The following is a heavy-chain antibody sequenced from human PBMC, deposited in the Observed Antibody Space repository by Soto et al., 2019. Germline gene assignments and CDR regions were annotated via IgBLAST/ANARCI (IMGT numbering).Heavy chain of an antibody. D-gene: IGHD6-13*01. CDR2: ISGSGGST. V-gene: IGHV3-23*01. CDR3: AKDDPPLYSSSQDY. J-gene: IGHJ4*02. Sequence: PGGSLRLSCAASGFTFSSYAMSWVRQAPGKGLEWVSAISGSGGSTYYADSVKGRFTISRDNSKNTLYLQMNSLRAEDTAVYYWAKDDPPLYSSSQDYWGQGTLVTVSS. CDR1: GFTFSSYA.